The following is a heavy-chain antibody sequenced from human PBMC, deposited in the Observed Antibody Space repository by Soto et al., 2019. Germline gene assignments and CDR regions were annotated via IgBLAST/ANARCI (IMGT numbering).Heavy chain of an antibody. D-gene: IGHD3-3*01. CDR1: GGSFSGYY. CDR3: ARGSNVLRFLEWRIGPSTQTDSYGMDV. Sequence: SETLSLTCAVYGGSFSGYYWSWFRQPPGKGLEWRGEINHSGSTNYNPSLKSRVTISVDTSKNQFSLKLSSVTAADTAVYYCARGSNVLRFLEWRIGPSTQTDSYGMDVWGQGTTVTVSS. J-gene: IGHJ6*02. V-gene: IGHV4-34*01. CDR2: INHSGST.